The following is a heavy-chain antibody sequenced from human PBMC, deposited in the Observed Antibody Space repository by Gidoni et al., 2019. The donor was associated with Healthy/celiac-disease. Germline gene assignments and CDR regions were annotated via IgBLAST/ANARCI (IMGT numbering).Heavy chain of an antibody. CDR3: ARAEWEPLPWDY. CDR1: GGSISSYY. D-gene: IGHD1-26*01. J-gene: IGHJ4*02. Sequence: QVQLQESGPGLVKPSETLSLTCTVSGGSISSYYWSWIRQPPGKGLEWIGYIYYSGSTNYNPSLKSRVTISVDTSKNQFSLKLSSVTAADTAVYYCARAEWEPLPWDYWGQGTLVTVSS. CDR2: IYYSGST. V-gene: IGHV4-59*01.